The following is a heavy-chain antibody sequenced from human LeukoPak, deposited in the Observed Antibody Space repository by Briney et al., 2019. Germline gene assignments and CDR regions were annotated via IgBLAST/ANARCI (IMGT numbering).Heavy chain of an antibody. CDR2: ISPTGSTT. V-gene: IGHV3-74*01. CDR3: ARGPNSNWSGLDF. J-gene: IGHJ4*02. CDR1: GFSFSGHW. D-gene: IGHD6-6*01. Sequence: GSLRLSCPASGFSFSGHWMHWARQLPGKGLGWVSRISPTGSTTSYADSVKGRFTVSRDNAKNTLYLQVNNLRAEDTAVYYCARGPNSNWSGLDFWGQGNPLTVSS.